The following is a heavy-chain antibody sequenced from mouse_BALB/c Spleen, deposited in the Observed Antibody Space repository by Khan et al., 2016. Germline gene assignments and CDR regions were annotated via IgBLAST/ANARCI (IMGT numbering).Heavy chain of an antibody. V-gene: IGHV3-2*02. CDR1: GYSITSDYA. CDR3: SGSAYGSKDAMDY. Sequence: EVQLVESGPGLVKPSQSLSLTCTVTGYSITSDYAWNWIRQFPGNKLEWMGYISYSGSTSYNPSLKSRISITRDTSNNQFFLQLNSVTSEDTATYYFSGSAYGSKDAMDYWGQGTSVTVSS. D-gene: IGHD1-1*01. CDR2: ISYSGST. J-gene: IGHJ4*01.